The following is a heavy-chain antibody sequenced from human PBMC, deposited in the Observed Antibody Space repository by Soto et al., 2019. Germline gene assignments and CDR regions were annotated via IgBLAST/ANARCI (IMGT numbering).Heavy chain of an antibody. V-gene: IGHV4-59*01. CDR2: VYHTGTT. J-gene: IGHJ4*02. D-gene: IGHD6-13*01. CDR3: ARDMSGGSSWYEFDS. Sequence: PSETLSLTCTVSGDSIRSSYWSWVRQPPGRGLEWIGYVYHTGTTNSNPSLKSRVTISPDTSENLFSLKLISVTPADTAVYFCARDMSGGSSWYEFDSWGPGTLVTVSS. CDR1: GDSIRSSY.